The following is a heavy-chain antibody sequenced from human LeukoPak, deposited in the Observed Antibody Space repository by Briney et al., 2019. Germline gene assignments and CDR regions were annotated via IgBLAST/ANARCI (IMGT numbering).Heavy chain of an antibody. J-gene: IGHJ6*03. D-gene: IGHD2-2*01. Sequence: GASVKVSCKASGYTLTSYDINWVRQATGQGLEWMGWMNPNSGNTGYAQKFQGRVTMTRNTSISTAYMELSSLRSEDTAVYYCARTGYCSSTSCYWSYYYYYMDVWGKGTTVTVSS. V-gene: IGHV1-8*01. CDR2: MNPNSGNT. CDR1: GYTLTSYD. CDR3: ARTGYCSSTSCYWSYYYYYMDV.